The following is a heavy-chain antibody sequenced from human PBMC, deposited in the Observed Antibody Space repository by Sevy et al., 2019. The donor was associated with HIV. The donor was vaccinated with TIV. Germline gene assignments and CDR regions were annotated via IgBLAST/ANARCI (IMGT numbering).Heavy chain of an antibody. CDR3: ARHKNDYFDWLLDWFDP. D-gene: IGHD3-9*01. V-gene: IGHV1-69*13. CDR2: IIPIFGTA. Sequence: ASVKVSCKASGGTFSSYAISWVRQAPGQGLEWMGGIIPIFGTANYAQKFQGRVTITADESTSTAYMELSSLRSEDTAVYYCARHKNDYFDWLLDWFDPWGQGTLVTVSS. J-gene: IGHJ5*02. CDR1: GGTFSSYA.